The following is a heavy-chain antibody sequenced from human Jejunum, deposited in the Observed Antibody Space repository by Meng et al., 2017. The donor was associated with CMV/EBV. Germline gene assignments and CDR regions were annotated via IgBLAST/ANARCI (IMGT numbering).Heavy chain of an antibody. CDR1: GGSFSNYY. CDR2: IHPSGST. V-gene: IGHV4-34*01. J-gene: IGHJ5*02. CDR3: SRGADAYKSGRS. Sequence: QVHVPPGGSGLFKPPETLPLTSGVYGGSFSNYYWSWIRQSPGKGLEWMGEIHPSGSTYYNPSLNSRVTMSVDTSKNQFSLNLRSVTAADTAVYYCSRGADAYKSGRSWGQGTLVTVSS. D-gene: IGHD5-24*01.